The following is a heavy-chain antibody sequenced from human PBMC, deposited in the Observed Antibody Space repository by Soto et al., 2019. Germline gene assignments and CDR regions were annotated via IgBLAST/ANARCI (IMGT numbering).Heavy chain of an antibody. Sequence: PSETLSLTCAVSGGSISSSNWWSWVRQPPGKGLEWIGEIYHSGSTNYNPSLKSRVTISVDKSKNQFSLKLSSVTAADTAVYYCARMEVGSGWYQEVYFDYWGQGTLVTVSS. CDR1: GGSISSSNW. CDR2: IYHSGST. J-gene: IGHJ4*02. V-gene: IGHV4-4*02. CDR3: ARMEVGSGWYQEVYFDY. D-gene: IGHD6-19*01.